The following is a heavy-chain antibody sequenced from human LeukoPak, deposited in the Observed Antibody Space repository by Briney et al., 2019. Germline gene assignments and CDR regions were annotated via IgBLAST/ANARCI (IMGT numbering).Heavy chain of an antibody. CDR1: GGSVISGSYY. J-gene: IGHJ4*02. CDR2: IYYSGST. Sequence: SETLSLPSTVSGGSVISGSYYWSWIRPPPGKGLEWIGYIYYSGSTNYNPSLKSRVTISVDTSKNQFSLKLSSVTAADTAVYYCASDDYGGNGYYFDYWGQGTLVTVSS. CDR3: ASDDYGGNGYYFDY. D-gene: IGHD4-23*01. V-gene: IGHV4-61*01.